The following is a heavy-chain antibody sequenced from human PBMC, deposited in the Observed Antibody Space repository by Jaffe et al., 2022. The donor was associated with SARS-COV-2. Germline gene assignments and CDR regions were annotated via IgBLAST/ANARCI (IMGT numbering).Heavy chain of an antibody. CDR1: GGSISSSSYY. Sequence: QLQLQESGPGLVKPSETLSLTCTVSGGSISSSSYYWGWIRQPPGKGLEWIGSIYYSGSTYYNPSLKSRVTISVDTSKNQFSLKLSSVTAADTAVYYCARHPLQRGSGFDPWGQGTLVTVSS. CDR2: IYYSGST. J-gene: IGHJ5*02. V-gene: IGHV4-39*01. CDR3: ARHPLQRGSGFDP.